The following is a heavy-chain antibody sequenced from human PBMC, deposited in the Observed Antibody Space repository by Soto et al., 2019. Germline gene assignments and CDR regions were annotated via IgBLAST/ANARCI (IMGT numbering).Heavy chain of an antibody. J-gene: IGHJ4*02. V-gene: IGHV3-30*18. CDR2: ISYDGSKQ. Sequence: QVHRVESGGGVVQPGRSLRLSCAASGFTFNNYAFHWVRQAPGKGLEWVALISYDGSKQYYGDSVQGRFTMSRDNSKNTLFLQMNSLRPEDTAVYYCAKTIGLRLGELSPDFWGQGTLVTVSS. CDR3: AKTIGLRLGELSPDF. CDR1: GFTFNNYA. D-gene: IGHD3-16*02.